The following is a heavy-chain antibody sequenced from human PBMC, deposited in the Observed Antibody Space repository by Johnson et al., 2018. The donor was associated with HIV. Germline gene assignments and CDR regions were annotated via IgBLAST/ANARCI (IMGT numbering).Heavy chain of an antibody. V-gene: IGHV3-74*01. Sequence: ISGSGGTTRHADSVKALFTISRDNAKNTLYLQMNSLRAEDTAVYYCAREQQLNLDAFDIWGQGTMVTVSS. CDR3: AREQQLNLDAFDI. D-gene: IGHD6-13*01. J-gene: IGHJ3*02. CDR2: ISGSGGTT.